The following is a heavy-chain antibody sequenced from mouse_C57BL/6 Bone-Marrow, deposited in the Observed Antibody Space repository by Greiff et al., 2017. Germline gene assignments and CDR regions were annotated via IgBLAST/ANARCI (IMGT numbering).Heavy chain of an antibody. V-gene: IGHV1-78*01. J-gene: IGHJ2*01. CDR2: IYPRDGST. CDR1: GYTFTDHT. CDR3: ARRGELGRDYFDY. D-gene: IGHD4-1*01. Sequence: VQLVESDAELVKPGASVKISCKVSGYTFTDHTIHWMKQRPEQGLEWIGYIYPRDGSTKYNEKFKGKATLTADKSSSTAYMQLNSLTSEDSAVYFCARRGELGRDYFDYWGQGTTLTVSS.